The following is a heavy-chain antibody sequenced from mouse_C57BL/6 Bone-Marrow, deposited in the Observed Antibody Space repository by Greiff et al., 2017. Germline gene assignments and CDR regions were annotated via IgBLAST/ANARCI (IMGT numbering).Heavy chain of an antibody. CDR2: IYPRSGNT. CDR1: GYTFTSYG. Sequence: VQLQQSGAELARPGASVKLSCKASGYTFTSYGISWVKHRTGQGLEWIGEIYPRSGNTYYNEKFKGKATLTADKSSSTAYMELRSLTSEDSAVYFCARKRIYYGYDGGVFDYWGQGTTLTVSS. J-gene: IGHJ2*01. D-gene: IGHD2-2*01. CDR3: ARKRIYYGYDGGVFDY. V-gene: IGHV1-81*01.